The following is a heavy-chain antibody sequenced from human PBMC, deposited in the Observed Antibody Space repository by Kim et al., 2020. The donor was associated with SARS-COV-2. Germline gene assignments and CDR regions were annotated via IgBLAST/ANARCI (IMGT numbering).Heavy chain of an antibody. D-gene: IGHD4-17*01. Sequence: AQKLQGRVTMTPDTSTSTAYMELRSLRSDDTAVYYCARGGHYGGNVPFDYWGQGTLVTVSS. CDR3: ARGGHYGGNVPFDY. V-gene: IGHV1-18*01. J-gene: IGHJ4*02.